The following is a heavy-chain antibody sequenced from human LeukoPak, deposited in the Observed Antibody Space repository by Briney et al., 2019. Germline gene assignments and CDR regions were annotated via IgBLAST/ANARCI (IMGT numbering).Heavy chain of an antibody. D-gene: IGHD5-24*01. CDR1: GFTFSSYW. Sequence: GGSLRLSCAASGFTFSSYWMHWVRQAPGKGLVWVSRISSDESSTTYADSVKGRFTISRDNAKNPLYLQMNSLRAEDTAMYYCARCSSGMATTIDYWGQGTLVTVSS. V-gene: IGHV3-74*03. CDR2: ISSDESST. J-gene: IGHJ4*02. CDR3: ARCSSGMATTIDY.